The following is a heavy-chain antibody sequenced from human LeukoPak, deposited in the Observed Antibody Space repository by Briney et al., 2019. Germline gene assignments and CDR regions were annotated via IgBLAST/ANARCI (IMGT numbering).Heavy chain of an antibody. Sequence: SETLSLTCTVSGGSISSSSHYWGWIRQPPGKGLEWIGSIYYSGSTYYNPSLKSRVTISVDTSKNQFSLKLSSVTAADTAVYYCARDPFPWCLSHWGQGTLVTVSS. D-gene: IGHD2-15*01. CDR3: ARDPFPWCLSH. CDR1: GGSISSSSHY. V-gene: IGHV4-39*07. CDR2: IYYSGST. J-gene: IGHJ4*02.